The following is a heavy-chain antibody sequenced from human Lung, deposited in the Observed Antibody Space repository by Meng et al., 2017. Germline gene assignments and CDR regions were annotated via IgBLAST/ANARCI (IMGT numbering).Heavy chain of an antibody. CDR2: INHSGST. CDR3: ARGPTTMAHDFDY. Sequence: VQLQQWGAGLLKSSDAPSLPCVVSGGSFSDYYWSWIRQPPGKGLEWIGEINHSGSTNYNPSLESRATISVDTSQNNLSLKLSSVTAADSAVYYCARGPTTMAHDFDYWGQGTLVTVSS. CDR1: GGSFSDYY. V-gene: IGHV4-34*01. J-gene: IGHJ4*02. D-gene: IGHD4-11*01.